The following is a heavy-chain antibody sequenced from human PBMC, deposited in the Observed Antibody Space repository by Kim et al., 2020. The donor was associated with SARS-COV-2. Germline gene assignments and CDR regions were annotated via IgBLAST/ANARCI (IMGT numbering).Heavy chain of an antibody. Sequence: SETLSLTCAVYGGSFSGYYWSWIRQPPGKGLEWIGEINHSGSTNYNPSLKSRVTISVDTSKNQFSLKLSSVTAADTAVYYCARKATRRGVQLERRGWFDPWGQGTLVTVSS. CDR1: GGSFSGYY. D-gene: IGHD1-1*01. V-gene: IGHV4-34*01. J-gene: IGHJ5*02. CDR3: ARKATRRGVQLERRGWFDP. CDR2: INHSGST.